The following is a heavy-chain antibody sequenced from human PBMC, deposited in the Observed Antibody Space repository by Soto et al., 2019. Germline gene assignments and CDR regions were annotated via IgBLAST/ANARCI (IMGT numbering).Heavy chain of an antibody. CDR2: ISSSSSYI. J-gene: IGHJ3*02. Sequence: EVRLVESGGGLVKPGGSLRLSCAASGFTFSSYSMNWVRQAPGKGLEWVSSISSSSSYIYYADSVKGRFTISRDNAKNSLYLQMNSLRAEDTAVYYCARDPNYGDYPDAFDIWGQGTMVTVSS. CDR1: GFTFSSYS. CDR3: ARDPNYGDYPDAFDI. D-gene: IGHD4-17*01. V-gene: IGHV3-21*01.